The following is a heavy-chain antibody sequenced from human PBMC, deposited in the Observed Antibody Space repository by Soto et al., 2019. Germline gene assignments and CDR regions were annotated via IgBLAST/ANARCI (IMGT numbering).Heavy chain of an antibody. Sequence: QVQLVESGGGVVQPGRSLRLSCVASEFTFSSYGMHWVRQAPGKGLEWVAVISYDGSNKYYADSVKGRFTISRDNSKNTLYLQMNSLRAEDTAVYYCAKDGLDYGDYVFWFDPWGQGTLVTVSS. V-gene: IGHV3-30*18. CDR1: EFTFSSYG. CDR2: ISYDGSNK. CDR3: AKDGLDYGDYVFWFDP. D-gene: IGHD4-17*01. J-gene: IGHJ5*02.